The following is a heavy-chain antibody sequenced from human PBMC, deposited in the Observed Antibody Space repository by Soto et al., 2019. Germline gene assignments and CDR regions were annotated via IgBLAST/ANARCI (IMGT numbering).Heavy chain of an antibody. J-gene: IGHJ4*02. CDR3: VRGGGGGLFEH. V-gene: IGHV3-11*06. Sequence: QVHLVESGGGLVKPGGSLRLSCPTSGFPFSDYYMSWIRQAPGKGLEWLSHISPKSTYRNYADSVKGRFTISRDNTKSSLFLQMNSLGVEDTAVYYCVRGGGGGLFEHWGQAVLVTVSS. CDR2: ISPKSTYR. D-gene: IGHD2-21*01. CDR1: GFPFSDYY.